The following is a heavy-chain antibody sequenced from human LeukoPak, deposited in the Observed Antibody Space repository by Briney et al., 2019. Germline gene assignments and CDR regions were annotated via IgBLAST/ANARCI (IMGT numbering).Heavy chain of an antibody. J-gene: IGHJ3*02. CDR3: ARDAEATDDAFDI. CDR2: INPNNGAT. CDR1: GGTFSSYA. Sequence: ASVKVSCKASGGTFSSYAISWVRQAPGQGLEYMGWINPNNGATNYAQKFQGRVTMTRDTSSTTVHMELRRLRSDDTAVYYCARDAEATDDAFDIWGQGTMVTVSS. V-gene: IGHV1-2*02.